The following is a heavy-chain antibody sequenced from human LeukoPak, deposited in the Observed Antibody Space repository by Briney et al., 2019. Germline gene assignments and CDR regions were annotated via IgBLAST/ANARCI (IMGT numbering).Heavy chain of an antibody. CDR1: GGTFSSYA. CDR2: IIPIFGTA. V-gene: IGHV1-69*05. D-gene: IGHD6-19*01. J-gene: IGHJ6*03. CDR3: ARGSVAGTHYYYYMDV. Sequence: ASVKVSRKASGGTFSSYAISWVRQAPGQGLEWMGGIIPIFGTANYAQKFQGRVTITTDESTSTAYMELSSLRSEDTAVYYCARGSVAGTHYYYYMDVWGKGTTVTVSS.